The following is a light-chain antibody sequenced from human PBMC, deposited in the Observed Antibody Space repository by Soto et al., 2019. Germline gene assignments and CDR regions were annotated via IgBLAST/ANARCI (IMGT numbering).Light chain of an antibody. J-gene: IGKJ5*01. CDR1: QSITRG. CDR3: QQYNIWPPVT. Sequence: EVAVTQSPATLSVSPGETATLSCRASQSITRGLAWYQQKPGQAPKLLIYGASTRATGIPARFSGSGSGTEFTLTISSLQSEDFAVYYCQQYNIWPPVTFGQGTRLEIK. V-gene: IGKV3-15*01. CDR2: GAS.